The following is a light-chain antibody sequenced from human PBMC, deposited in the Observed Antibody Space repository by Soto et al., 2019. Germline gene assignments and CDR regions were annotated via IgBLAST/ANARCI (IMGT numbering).Light chain of an antibody. CDR2: DAS. V-gene: IGKV1-5*01. CDR1: QSISSW. CDR3: QQYNSYSA. Sequence: DIQMTQSPSTLSASVGDRVTITCRASQSISSWLAWYQQKPGKAPKLLIYDASSLESGVPSRFSGSGSGTDFPLTISRLQPDDFATDDCQQYNSYSAVGQGTKVEIK. J-gene: IGKJ1*01.